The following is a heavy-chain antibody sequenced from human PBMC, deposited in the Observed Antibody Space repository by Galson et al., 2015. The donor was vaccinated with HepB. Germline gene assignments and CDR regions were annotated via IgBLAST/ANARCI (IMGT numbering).Heavy chain of an antibody. J-gene: IGHJ6*02. D-gene: IGHD2-15*01. CDR2: ISYDGSNK. Sequence: SLRLSCAASGFTFSSYAMHWVRQAPGKGLEWAAVISYDGSNKYYADSVKGRFTISRDNSKNTLYLQLNSLRAEDTAVYYCARDPGYCSGGSCRYYYYGMDVWGQGTTVTVSS. CDR3: ARDPGYCSGGSCRYYYYGMDV. V-gene: IGHV3-30-3*01. CDR1: GFTFSSYA.